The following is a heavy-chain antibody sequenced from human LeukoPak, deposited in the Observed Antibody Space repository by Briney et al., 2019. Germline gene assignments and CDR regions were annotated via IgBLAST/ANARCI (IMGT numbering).Heavy chain of an antibody. CDR1: GYTVTIYY. CDR2: VNPSSISA. D-gene: IGHD2-2*01. Sequence: ASVNVSCTASGYTVTIYYMHWVRQAPGQGLEWIGIVNPSSISASYAQKFQGRVTMTRDTSTSTVSMELSSLRSDDTAVYYCASVYQHGMDVWGQGTTVTVSS. V-gene: IGHV1-46*01. J-gene: IGHJ6*02. CDR3: ASVYQHGMDV.